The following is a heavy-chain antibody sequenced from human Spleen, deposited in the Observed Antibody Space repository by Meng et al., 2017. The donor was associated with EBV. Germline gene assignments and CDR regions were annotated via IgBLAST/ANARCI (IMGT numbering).Heavy chain of an antibody. CDR3: AREGNSGFDTGTGFDP. CDR1: GFIFSNYD. Sequence: QVQFVESRGGLVTPGGSLSISCATSGFIFSNYDMSWFRQAPGKGLECVSYISGGGTTVDYADSVKGRFSISRDNSKNSLYLQMTSLRVEDTAVYYCAREGNSGFDTGTGFDPWGQGTLVTVSS. V-gene: IGHV3-11*01. D-gene: IGHD5-12*01. CDR2: ISGGGTTV. J-gene: IGHJ5*02.